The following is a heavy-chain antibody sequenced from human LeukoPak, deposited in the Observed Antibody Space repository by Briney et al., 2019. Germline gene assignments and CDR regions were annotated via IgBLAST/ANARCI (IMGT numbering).Heavy chain of an antibody. Sequence: PGRSLRLSCAASGFTFSSYGMHWVRQAPGKGLEWVAVIWYDGSNKYYADSVKGRFTISRDNSKNTLYLQMNSLRAEDTAVYYCARDRAVSSGYSYYFDYWGQGTLVTVSS. CDR3: ARDRAVSSGYSYYFDY. V-gene: IGHV3-33*01. D-gene: IGHD3-22*01. CDR1: GFTFSSYG. CDR2: IWYDGSNK. J-gene: IGHJ4*02.